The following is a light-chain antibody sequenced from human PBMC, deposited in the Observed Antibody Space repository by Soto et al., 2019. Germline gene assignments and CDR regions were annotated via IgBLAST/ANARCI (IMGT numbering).Light chain of an antibody. CDR1: QSVSSY. CDR2: DAS. V-gene: IGKV3-11*01. J-gene: IGKJ4*02. Sequence: EIVWTQSPATLSLSPGERATLSCRASQSVSSYVAWYQQKPAQAPRLLSYDASNRATGIPARFSGSGSGTDFTLTISRVEHDDFAVYYCQQRSNWPLSCGGGTKVEIK. CDR3: QQRSNWPLS.